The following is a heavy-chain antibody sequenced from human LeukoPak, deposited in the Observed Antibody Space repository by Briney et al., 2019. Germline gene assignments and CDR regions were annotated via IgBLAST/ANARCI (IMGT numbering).Heavy chain of an antibody. Sequence: GGSLRLSCAASGFTFRNYWMNWVRQAPGKGLEWVANVNQDGSEKYYVDSVKGRLTISRDNAKNSLYVQVNGLRAEDTAIYYCVRGHTSDFDHFFDYWGQGALVTVSS. CDR1: GFTFRNYW. CDR2: VNQDGSEK. CDR3: VRGHTSDFDHFFDY. J-gene: IGHJ4*02. V-gene: IGHV3-7*01. D-gene: IGHD6-19*01.